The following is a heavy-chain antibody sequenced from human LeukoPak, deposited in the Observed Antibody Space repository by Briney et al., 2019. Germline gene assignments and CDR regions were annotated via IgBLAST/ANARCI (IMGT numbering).Heavy chain of an antibody. CDR2: IKQDGSEK. CDR1: GFTFSSYW. J-gene: IGHJ6*03. V-gene: IGHV3-7*01. CDR3: ARDSTYGYVSHYYYYMDV. D-gene: IGHD5-18*01. Sequence: PGGSLRLSCAASGFTFSSYWMSWVRQAPGKGLEWVANIKQDGSEKYYVDSVKGRFTTSRDNAKNSLYLQMNSLRAEDTAVYYCARDSTYGYVSHYYYYMDVWGEGTTVTVSS.